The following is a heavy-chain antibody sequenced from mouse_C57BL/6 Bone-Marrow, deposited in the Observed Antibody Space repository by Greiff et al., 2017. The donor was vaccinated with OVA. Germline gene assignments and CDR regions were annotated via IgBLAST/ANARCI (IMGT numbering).Heavy chain of an antibody. V-gene: IGHV1-18*01. CDR3: ARSPIYYDYDGYYAMDY. D-gene: IGHD2-4*01. Sequence: EVKLVESGPELVKPGASVKIPCKASGYTFTDYNMDWVKQSHGKSLEWIGDINPNNGGTIYNQKFKGKATLTVDKSSSTAYMELRSLTSEDTAVYYCARSPIYYDYDGYYAMDYWGQGTSVTVSS. CDR2: INPNNGGT. J-gene: IGHJ4*01. CDR1: GYTFTDYN.